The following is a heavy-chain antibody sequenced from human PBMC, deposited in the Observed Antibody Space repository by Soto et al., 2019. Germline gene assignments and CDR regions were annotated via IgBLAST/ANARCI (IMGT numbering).Heavy chain of an antibody. CDR1: GFTFSSFE. CDR2: IGRSGETI. V-gene: IGHV3-48*03. J-gene: IGHJ4*02. D-gene: IGHD6-6*01. Sequence: PVVSLRLSCVGSGFTFSSFEMNWVRQTPGKGLEWLSYIGRSGETIYYADSVKGRFTISRDNAKSSLFLQMTGLRDEDTGIYYCARDSRGGAARRPTFYYWGRGTLVTVSS. CDR3: ARDSRGGAARRPTFYY.